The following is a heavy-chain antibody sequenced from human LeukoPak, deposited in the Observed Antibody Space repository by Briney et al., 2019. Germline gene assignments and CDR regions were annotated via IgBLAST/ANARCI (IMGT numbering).Heavy chain of an antibody. J-gene: IGHJ5*02. CDR2: IYIDSGDT. Sequence: RGASVKVSCKASGYFFSGYHVHWVRQAPGQGLDWMGGIYIDSGDTNYAQKFQGRVTMTRDTSISTAYMELSSLTSDDTAVYYCAGLGSTMEGRIDPWGQGTPVTVSS. V-gene: IGHV1-2*02. CDR1: GYFFSGYH. D-gene: IGHD3-10*01. CDR3: AGLGSTMEGRIDP.